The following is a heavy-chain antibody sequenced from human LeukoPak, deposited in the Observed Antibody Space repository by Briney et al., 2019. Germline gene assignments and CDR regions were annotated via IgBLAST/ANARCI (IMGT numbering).Heavy chain of an antibody. V-gene: IGHV3-30-3*01. CDR3: ARALGDNQAFDI. CDR1: GFTFSSYA. D-gene: IGHD2-21*01. Sequence: SGGSLRLSCAASGFTFSSYAMHWVRQAPGKGLEWVAVISYDGSNKYYADSVKGRFTISRDNSKNTLYQQMNSLRAEDTAVYYCARALGDNQAFDIWGQGTVVTVSP. CDR2: ISYDGSNK. J-gene: IGHJ3*02.